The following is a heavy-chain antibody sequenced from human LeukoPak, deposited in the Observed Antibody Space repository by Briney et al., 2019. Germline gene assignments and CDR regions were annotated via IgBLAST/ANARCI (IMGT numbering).Heavy chain of an antibody. Sequence: GASVKDSCKASGYTFTSYGISWVRQAPGQGLEWMGWISAYNGNTNYAQKLQGRVTMTTDTSTSTAYMELRSLRSDDTAVYYCARDRPEGWNYVRFDYWGQGTLVTVSS. J-gene: IGHJ4*02. CDR1: GYTFTSYG. V-gene: IGHV1-18*01. CDR3: ARDRPEGWNYVRFDY. D-gene: IGHD1-7*01. CDR2: ISAYNGNT.